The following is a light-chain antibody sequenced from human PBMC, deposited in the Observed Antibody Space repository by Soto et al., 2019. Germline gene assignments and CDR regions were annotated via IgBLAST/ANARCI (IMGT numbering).Light chain of an antibody. V-gene: IGKV3-20*01. CDR2: GAS. J-gene: IGKJ1*01. CDR1: QSVSSSY. Sequence: EIVITQSPSTLSLSTGERATLSCRASQSVSSSYLAWYQQKPGQAPRLLIYGASNRATGIPDRFSGSGSGTDFTLTISRLEPEDFAVYYCQQYGSSGTFGQGTKVDIK. CDR3: QQYGSSGT.